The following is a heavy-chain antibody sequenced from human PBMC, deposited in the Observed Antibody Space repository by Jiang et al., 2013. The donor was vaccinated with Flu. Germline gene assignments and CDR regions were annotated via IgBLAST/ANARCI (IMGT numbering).Heavy chain of an antibody. V-gene: IGHV3-73*02. CDR3: TRLANRDSSGYYGY. J-gene: IGHJ4*02. CDR1: VHLQWLC. D-gene: IGHD3-22*01. Sequence: ESGEAWSSLGVPETLLCSLWVHLQWLCYALGPPGFRERAGVVGRIRSKANSYATAYAASVKGRFTISRDDSKNTAYLQMNSLKTEDTAVYYCTRLANRDSSGYYGYWGQGTLVTVSS. CDR2: IRSKANSYAT.